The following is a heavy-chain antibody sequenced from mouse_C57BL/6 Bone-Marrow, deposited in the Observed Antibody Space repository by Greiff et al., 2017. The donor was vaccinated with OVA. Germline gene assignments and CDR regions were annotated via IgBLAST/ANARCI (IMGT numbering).Heavy chain of an antibody. D-gene: IGHD1-1*01. CDR1: GFTFSDYG. V-gene: IGHV5-15*01. J-gene: IGHJ1*03. CDR2: ISNLAYSI. CDR3: ARPGSDWYFDV. Sequence: VQGVESGGGLVQPGGSLKLSCAASGFTFSDYGMAWVRQAPRKGPEWVAFISNLAYSIYYADTVTGRFTISRENAKNTLYLEMSSLRSEDTAMYYCARPGSDWYFDVWGTGTTVTVSS.